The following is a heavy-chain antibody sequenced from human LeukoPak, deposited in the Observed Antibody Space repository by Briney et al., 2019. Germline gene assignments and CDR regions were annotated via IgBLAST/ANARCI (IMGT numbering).Heavy chain of an antibody. Sequence: ASVKVSCKASGYTFTGYGISWVRQAPGQGLEWMGWISAYNGNTNYAQKLQGRVTMTTDTSTSTAYMELRSLRSDDTAVYYCARDRKYYYDSSGYSSLDFWGQGTLVTVSS. V-gene: IGHV1-18*01. CDR1: GYTFTGYG. CDR3: ARDRKYYYDSSGYSSLDF. J-gene: IGHJ4*02. CDR2: ISAYNGNT. D-gene: IGHD3-22*01.